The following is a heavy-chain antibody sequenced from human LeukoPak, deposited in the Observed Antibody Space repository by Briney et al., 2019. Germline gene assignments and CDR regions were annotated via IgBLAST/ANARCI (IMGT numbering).Heavy chain of an antibody. Sequence: GGSLRLSCAASGFTFSSYWMNWVRQAPGKGLVWVSRIASDGSSTTYADSVKGRFSISRDNAKNTLYLQMNSLRAEDTAVYYCARDPRAGSYSDYWGQGTLVTVSS. CDR3: ARDPRAGSYSDY. CDR2: IASDGSST. D-gene: IGHD1-26*01. V-gene: IGHV3-74*01. CDR1: GFTFSSYW. J-gene: IGHJ4*02.